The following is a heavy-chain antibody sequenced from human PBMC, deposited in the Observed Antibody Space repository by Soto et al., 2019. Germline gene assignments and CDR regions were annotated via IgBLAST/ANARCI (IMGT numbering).Heavy chain of an antibody. J-gene: IGHJ4*02. CDR1: GFTFSSYA. CDR2: VGGSGEYT. V-gene: IGHV3-23*01. CDR3: AKVLTGYYYYFEY. D-gene: IGHD3-9*01. Sequence: PGGSLRLSCVASGFTFSSYAMIWVRQAPGKGLEWVSGVGGSGEYTYYADSVKGRFTISRDNSKNTVYLQISSLRAEDTAVYYCAKVLTGYYYYFEYWGQGTLVTVSS.